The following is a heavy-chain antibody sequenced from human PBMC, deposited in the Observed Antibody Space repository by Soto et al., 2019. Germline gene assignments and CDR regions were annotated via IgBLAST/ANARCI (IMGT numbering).Heavy chain of an antibody. Sequence: GASVKVSCKASGFTFSAYYIYWVRQAPGQGLEWIGWINPNSGGTNNAQKFQGRVTMTRDTSTSTVYMELSALIPDDTAVYYCARSLLDEYSSSWRSAYYGMDVWGQGTTVTAP. V-gene: IGHV1-2*02. CDR1: GFTFSAYY. CDR3: ARSLLDEYSSSWRSAYYGMDV. CDR2: INPNSGGT. D-gene: IGHD6-13*01. J-gene: IGHJ6*02.